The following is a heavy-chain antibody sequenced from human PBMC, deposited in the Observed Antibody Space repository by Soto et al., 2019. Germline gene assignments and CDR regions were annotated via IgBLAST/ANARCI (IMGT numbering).Heavy chain of an antibody. D-gene: IGHD5-12*01. CDR1: GGTFSSYA. Sequence: SVKVSCKASGGTFSSYAISWVRQAPGQGLEWMGGIIPIFGTANYAQKFQGRVTITADESTSTAYMELSSLRSEDTAVYYCAGGRHSGYDSGWFDPWGQGTLVTVSS. V-gene: IGHV1-69*13. J-gene: IGHJ5*02. CDR3: AGGRHSGYDSGWFDP. CDR2: IIPIFGTA.